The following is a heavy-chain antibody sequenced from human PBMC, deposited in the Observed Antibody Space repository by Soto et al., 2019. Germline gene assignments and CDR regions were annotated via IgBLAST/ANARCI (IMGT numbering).Heavy chain of an antibody. D-gene: IGHD2-15*01. CDR3: ARVAVAARPRWYNWFDP. J-gene: IGHJ5*02. Sequence: KASGYTFTGYYMHWVRQAPGQGLEWMGWINPNSGGTDYAQKFQGRVTMTRSVSLTTAYLELSRLRSEDTAVYYCARVAVAARPRWYNWFDPWGQGTLVTVSS. V-gene: IGHV1-2*02. CDR2: INPNSGGT. CDR1: GYTFTGYY.